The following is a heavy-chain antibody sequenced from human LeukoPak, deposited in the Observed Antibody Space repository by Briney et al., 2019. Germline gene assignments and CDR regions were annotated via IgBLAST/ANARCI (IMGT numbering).Heavy chain of an antibody. Sequence: GGSLRLSCAASGFTFSSYGMYWVRQAPGKGLEWVAVISYDGSNKYYADSVKGRFTISRDNSKNTLYLQMNSLRAEDTAVYYCAKDPGSSWYYFDYWGQGTLVTVSS. J-gene: IGHJ4*02. CDR2: ISYDGSNK. CDR1: GFTFSSYG. D-gene: IGHD6-13*01. CDR3: AKDPGSSWYYFDY. V-gene: IGHV3-30*18.